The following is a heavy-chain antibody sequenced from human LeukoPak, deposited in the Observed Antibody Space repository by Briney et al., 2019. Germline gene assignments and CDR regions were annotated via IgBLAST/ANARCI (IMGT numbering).Heavy chain of an antibody. CDR2: INPNSGGT. D-gene: IGHD6-19*01. V-gene: IGHV1-2*02. CDR1: GYTFTGYY. Sequence: EASVKVSCKASGYTFTGYYMHWVRQAPGQGLEWMGWINPNSGGTNYAQKFQGRVTMTRDTSISTAYMKLSRLRSDDTAVYYCARLVAGTGNYWGQGTLVTVSS. CDR3: ARLVAGTGNY. J-gene: IGHJ4*02.